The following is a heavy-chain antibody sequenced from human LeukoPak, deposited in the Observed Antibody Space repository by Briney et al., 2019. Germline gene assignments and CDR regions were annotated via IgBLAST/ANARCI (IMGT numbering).Heavy chain of an antibody. Sequence: DPGGSLRLSCAASGFTFSSYSMNWVRQAPGKGLEWASSISSSSTYIYYADSVKGRFTISRDNAKNSLYLQMNSLRAEDTAVYYCARGGDAYRPYYFDYWGQGTLVTVSS. CDR1: GFTFSSYS. CDR3: ARGGDAYRPYYFDY. D-gene: IGHD5-24*01. J-gene: IGHJ4*02. CDR2: ISSSSTYI. V-gene: IGHV3-21*01.